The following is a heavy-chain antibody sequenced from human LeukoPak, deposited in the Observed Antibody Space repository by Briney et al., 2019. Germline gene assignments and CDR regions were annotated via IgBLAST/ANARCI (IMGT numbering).Heavy chain of an antibody. CDR3: ARDHWGAIGT. V-gene: IGHV4-30-2*01. Sequence: PSQTLSLTCTVSGGSISSGGYYWSWIRQPPGKGLEWIGYIYHSGSTYYNPSLKSRVTISVDRSKNQFSLKLSSVTAADTAVYYCARDHWGAIGTWGQGTLVTVSS. D-gene: IGHD7-27*01. CDR1: GGSISSGGYY. CDR2: IYHSGST. J-gene: IGHJ5*02.